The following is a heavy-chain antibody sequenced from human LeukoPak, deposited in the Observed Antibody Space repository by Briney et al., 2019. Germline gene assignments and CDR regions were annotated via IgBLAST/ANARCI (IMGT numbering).Heavy chain of an antibody. CDR1: GFTVSSNY. V-gene: IGHV3-53*01. D-gene: IGHD3-10*02. J-gene: IGHJ3*02. CDR2: INSGGST. Sequence: GGSLRPSCAASGFTVSSNYMSWVRQAPGKGLEWVSVINSGGSTNYADSVKGRFIISRDNSKNTLYLQMNSLRAEDTAVYYCARVVGYYYVAFDIWGQGTKVTVSS. CDR3: ARVVGYYYVAFDI.